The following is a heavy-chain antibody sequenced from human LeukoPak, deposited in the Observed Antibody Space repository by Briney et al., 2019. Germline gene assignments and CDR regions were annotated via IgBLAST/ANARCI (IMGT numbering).Heavy chain of an antibody. J-gene: IGHJ4*02. CDR2: ISGSGGST. V-gene: IGHV3-23*01. CDR3: AKDRYAGLAGGGRNPFDY. Sequence: SGGSLRLSCAASGFIFSNYAMNWVRQAPGKGLEWVSTISGSGGSTYYADSVKGRFTISRDNSKNTLYLQMNSLRAEDTAVYYCAKDRYAGLAGGGRNPFDYWGQGTLVTVSS. D-gene: IGHD6-13*01. CDR1: GFIFSNYA.